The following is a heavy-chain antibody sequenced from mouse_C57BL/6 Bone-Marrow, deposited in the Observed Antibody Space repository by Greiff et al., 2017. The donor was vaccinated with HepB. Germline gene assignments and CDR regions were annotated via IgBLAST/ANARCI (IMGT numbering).Heavy chain of an antibody. CDR1: GYTFTSYG. D-gene: IGHD1-1*01. V-gene: IGHV1-81*01. Sequence: QVQLQQSGAELARPGASVKLSCKASGYTFTSYGISWVKQRTGQGLEWIGEIYPRSGNNYYNEKFKGKATLTADKSSSTAYMELRSLTSEDSAVYFCARDDYCGSTWFAYWGQGTLVTVSA. CDR3: ARDDYCGSTWFAY. J-gene: IGHJ3*01. CDR2: IYPRSGNN.